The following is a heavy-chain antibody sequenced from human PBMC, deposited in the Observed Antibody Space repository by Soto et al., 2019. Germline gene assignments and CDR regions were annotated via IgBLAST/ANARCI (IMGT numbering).Heavy chain of an antibody. CDR1: RESIYIRVYD. CDR3: ARQSQRIYSGSFDFDY. CDR2: IYYSGST. D-gene: IGHD1-26*01. V-gene: IGHV4-39*01. Sequence: SWSMDISRAVSRESIYIRVYDGGWISQPPGKGLEWIGSIYYSGSTYYNPSLKSRVTISVDTSKNQFSLKLSSVTAADTAVYYCARQSQRIYSGSFDFDYWGQATLVT. J-gene: IGHJ4*02.